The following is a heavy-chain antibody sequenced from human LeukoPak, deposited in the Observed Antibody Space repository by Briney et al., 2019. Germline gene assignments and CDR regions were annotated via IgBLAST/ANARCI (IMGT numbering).Heavy chain of an antibody. Sequence: SETLSLTCAVYGGSFSGYYWSWIRQPPGKGLEWIGEINHSGSTNYNPSLKSRVTISVDTSKNQFSLKLSSVTAADTAVYYCARVKNDFWSGYRFDYWGQGTLVTVSS. CDR2: INHSGST. J-gene: IGHJ4*02. CDR3: ARVKNDFWSGYRFDY. D-gene: IGHD3-3*01. CDR1: GGSFSGYY. V-gene: IGHV4-34*01.